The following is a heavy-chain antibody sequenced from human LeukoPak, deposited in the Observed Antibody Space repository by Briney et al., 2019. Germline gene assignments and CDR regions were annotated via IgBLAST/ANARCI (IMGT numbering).Heavy chain of an antibody. J-gene: IGHJ4*02. CDR1: GSSFTSYW. CDR2: IYPGDSDT. CDR3: ARRGAGQETPEPNFDY. Sequence: GESVKISCKGSGSSFTSYWIGWVRQMPGKGLEWMGNIYPGDSDTRYSPSFQGQVTISADKSISTAYLQWSSLKASDTAMYYCARRGAGQETPEPNFDYWGQGTLVTVSS. D-gene: IGHD4-23*01. V-gene: IGHV5-51*01.